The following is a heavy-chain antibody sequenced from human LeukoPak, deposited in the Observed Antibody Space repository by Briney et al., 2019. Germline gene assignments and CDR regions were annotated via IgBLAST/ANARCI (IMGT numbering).Heavy chain of an antibody. V-gene: IGHV4-38-2*02. J-gene: IGHJ3*02. Sequence: PSETLSLTCNVSGYTMNSGYYWSWIRQTPGKGLEWIGEINHSGSTNYNPSLKSRVTISVDTSKNQFSLKLSSVTAADTAVYYCASPSGSEQAFDIWGQGTMVTVSS. D-gene: IGHD1-26*01. CDR2: INHSGST. CDR3: ASPSGSEQAFDI. CDR1: GYTMNSGYY.